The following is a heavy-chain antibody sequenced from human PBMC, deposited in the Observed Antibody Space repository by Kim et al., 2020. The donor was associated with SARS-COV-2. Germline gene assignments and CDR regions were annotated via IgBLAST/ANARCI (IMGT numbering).Heavy chain of an antibody. D-gene: IGHD3-10*01. J-gene: IGHJ4*02. CDR3: AMDITMVRGVIYAYYFDY. V-gene: IGHV3-7*03. Sequence: GGSLRLSCAASGFTFSSYWMSWVRQAPGKGLEWVANIKQDGSEKYYVDSVKGRFTISRENAKNSLYLQMNSLRAEDTAVYYCAMDITMVRGVIYAYYFDYWGQGTLVTVSS. CDR1: GFTFSSYW. CDR2: IKQDGSEK.